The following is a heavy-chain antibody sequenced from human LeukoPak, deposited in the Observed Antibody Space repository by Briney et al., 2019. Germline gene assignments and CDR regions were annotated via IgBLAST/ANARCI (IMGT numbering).Heavy chain of an antibody. Sequence: SVKVSCKASGFTFTSSAMQWGRQARGQRLEWIGWIVVGSGNTNYAQKFQERVTITRDMSTSTAYMELSSLRSEDTAVYYCAAATVDTAMAEFDYWGQGTLVTVSS. V-gene: IGHV1-58*02. CDR1: GFTFTSSA. D-gene: IGHD5-18*01. J-gene: IGHJ4*02. CDR2: IVVGSGNT. CDR3: AAATVDTAMAEFDY.